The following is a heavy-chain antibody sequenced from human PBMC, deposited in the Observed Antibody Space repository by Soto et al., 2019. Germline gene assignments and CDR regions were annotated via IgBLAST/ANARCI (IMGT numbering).Heavy chain of an antibody. CDR2: ISDTGGST. CDR3: AKDRDYPRDYFHY. J-gene: IGHJ4*02. CDR1: GFTFSTSA. Sequence: EVQLLDSGGGLVQPGGSLRLSCAASGFTFSTSAMTWVRQAPGKGLEWVSGISDTGGSTYYADSVKGRFTISRDNSKNTLYLHMDSLRAEDTAVYYCAKDRDYPRDYFHYWGQGTLVTVSS. D-gene: IGHD3-10*01. V-gene: IGHV3-23*01.